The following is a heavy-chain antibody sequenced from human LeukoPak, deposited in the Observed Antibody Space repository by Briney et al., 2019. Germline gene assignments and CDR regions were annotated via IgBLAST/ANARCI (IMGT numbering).Heavy chain of an antibody. CDR3: ARGPTVTIRHFEY. V-gene: IGHV3-30-3*01. Sequence: GGSLRLSCAASGFTFSSYSMHWVRQSPGKGLEWVAVISYDGGNKYYADSVKGRFTISRDNSKNTLYLQMNSLRAEDTAVYYCARGPTVTIRHFEYWGQGTLVTVSS. D-gene: IGHD4-17*01. J-gene: IGHJ4*02. CDR1: GFTFSSYS. CDR2: ISYDGGNK.